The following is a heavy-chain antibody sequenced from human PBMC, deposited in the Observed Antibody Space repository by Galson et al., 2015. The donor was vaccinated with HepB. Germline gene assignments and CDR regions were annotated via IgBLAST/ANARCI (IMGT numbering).Heavy chain of an antibody. CDR2: ISSSSTI. V-gene: IGHV3-48*02. CDR3: ARDQTVLMVYAIRYFDY. D-gene: IGHD2-8*01. CDR1: GFTFSSYS. Sequence: SLRLSCAASGFTFSSYSMNWVRQAPGKGLEWVSYISSSSTIYYADSVKGRFTISRDNAKNSLYLQMNSLRDEDTAVYYCARDQTVLMVYAIRYFDYWGQGTLVTVSS. J-gene: IGHJ4*02.